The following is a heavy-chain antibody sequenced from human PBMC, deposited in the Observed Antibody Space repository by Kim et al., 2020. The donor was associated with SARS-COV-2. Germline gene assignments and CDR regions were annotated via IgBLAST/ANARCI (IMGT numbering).Heavy chain of an antibody. CDR3: ARDGYDSSGYYYFDY. V-gene: IGHV3-30*04. CDR2: ISYDGSNK. CDR1: GFTFSSYA. D-gene: IGHD3-22*01. Sequence: GGSLRLSCAASGFTFSSYAMHWVRQAPGKGLEWVAVISYDGSNKYYADSVKGRFTISRDNSKNTLYLQMNSLRAEDTAVYYCARDGYDSSGYYYFDYWG. J-gene: IGHJ4*01.